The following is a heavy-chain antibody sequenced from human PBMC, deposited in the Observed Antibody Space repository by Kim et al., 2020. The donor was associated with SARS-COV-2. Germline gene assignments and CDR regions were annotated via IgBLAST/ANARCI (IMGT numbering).Heavy chain of an antibody. V-gene: IGHV5-51*01. CDR3: ARRLGGTYYYDSSGYYFDY. Sequence: GESLKISCKGSGYSFTSYWIGWVRQMLGKGLEWMGIIYPGDSDTRYSPSFQGQVTISADKSISTAYLQWSSLKASDTAMYYCARRLGGTYYYDSSGYYFDYWGQGTLVTVSS. D-gene: IGHD3-22*01. CDR2: IYPGDSDT. J-gene: IGHJ4*02. CDR1: GYSFTSYW.